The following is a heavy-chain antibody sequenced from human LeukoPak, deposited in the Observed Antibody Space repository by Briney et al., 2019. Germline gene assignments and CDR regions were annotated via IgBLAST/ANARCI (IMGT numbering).Heavy chain of an antibody. Sequence: GGSLRLSCAASGFTFSSYELYWVRQAPGKGLEWISYISSSSSTIKYADSVRGRFTISRADARESLFLQMNSLRAEDTAIYYCGASRQYVGAFDIWGQGTLVAVSS. J-gene: IGHJ3*02. V-gene: IGHV3-48*03. CDR1: GFTFSSYE. CDR3: GASRQYVGAFDI. D-gene: IGHD3-16*01. CDR2: ISSSSSTI.